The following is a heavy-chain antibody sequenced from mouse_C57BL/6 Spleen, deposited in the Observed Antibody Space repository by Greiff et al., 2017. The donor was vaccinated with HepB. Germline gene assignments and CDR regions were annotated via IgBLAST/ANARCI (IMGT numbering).Heavy chain of an antibody. CDR1: GYTFTGYW. V-gene: IGHV1-9*01. CDR2: ILPGSGST. Sequence: VQLQQSGAELMKPGASVKLSCKATGYTFTGYWIEWVKQRPGHGLEWIGEILPGSGSTNYNEKFKGKATFTADTPSNTAYMQLSSLTTEDSATYYCARDGYSYYFDYWGQGTTLTVSS. D-gene: IGHD2-3*01. CDR3: ARDGYSYYFDY. J-gene: IGHJ2*01.